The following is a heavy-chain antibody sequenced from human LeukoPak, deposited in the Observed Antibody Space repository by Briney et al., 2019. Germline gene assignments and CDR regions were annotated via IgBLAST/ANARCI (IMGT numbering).Heavy chain of an antibody. J-gene: IGHJ4*02. Sequence: SETLSLTCTVSGGSISSYYWSWIRQPPGKGLEWIGYIYYSGSTNYNPSLKSRVTISVDTSKNQFSLKLSSVTAADTAVYYCARAAQWELWLDYWGQGTLVTVSS. CDR2: IYYSGST. V-gene: IGHV4-59*01. D-gene: IGHD1-26*01. CDR1: GGSISSYY. CDR3: ARAAQWELWLDY.